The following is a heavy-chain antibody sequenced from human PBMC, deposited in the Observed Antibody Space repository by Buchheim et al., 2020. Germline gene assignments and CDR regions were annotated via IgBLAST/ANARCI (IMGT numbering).Heavy chain of an antibody. J-gene: IGHJ4*02. D-gene: IGHD2-15*01. V-gene: IGHV4-31*03. Sequence: QVQLQESGPGLVKPSQTLSLTCTVSGGPISSGGYYWSWIRQHPGKGLEWIGYIYYSGSTYYNPSLKSRVTISVDTSKNQFSLKLSSVTAADTAVYYCARSLGLYCSGGSCYWPYFDYWGQGTL. CDR1: GGPISSGGYY. CDR3: ARSLGLYCSGGSCYWPYFDY. CDR2: IYYSGST.